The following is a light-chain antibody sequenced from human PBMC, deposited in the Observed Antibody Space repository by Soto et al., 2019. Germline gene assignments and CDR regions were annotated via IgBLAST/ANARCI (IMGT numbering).Light chain of an antibody. CDR3: MQALQTPPT. CDR2: LGS. Sequence: DIVMTQSPLSLPVTPGEPASIFCRSSQSLLHSNGYNYFNWYLQKPGQSPQLLIYLGSFRASGVPDRFSGSGSGTDFTLKIRRVEAEDVGVYYCMQALQTPPTFGQGTKVEIK. V-gene: IGKV2-28*01. J-gene: IGKJ1*01. CDR1: QSLLHSNGYNY.